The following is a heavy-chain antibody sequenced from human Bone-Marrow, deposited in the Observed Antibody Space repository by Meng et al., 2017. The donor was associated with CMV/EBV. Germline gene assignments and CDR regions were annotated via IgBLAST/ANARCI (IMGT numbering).Heavy chain of an antibody. CDR3: ARRVIRDAGGYFDC. V-gene: IGHV4/OR15-8*01. D-gene: IGHD3-10*01. Sequence: SETLSLTCVVSGGSISSNNWWTWVRQPPGKGLEWIGEVFHTGSPGYNPSLKSRVTISVDKSNNQLSLNVNSVTAADTAVHYCARRVIRDAGGYFDCWGQGTLVTVYS. CDR1: GGSISSNNW. CDR2: VFHTGSP. J-gene: IGHJ4*02.